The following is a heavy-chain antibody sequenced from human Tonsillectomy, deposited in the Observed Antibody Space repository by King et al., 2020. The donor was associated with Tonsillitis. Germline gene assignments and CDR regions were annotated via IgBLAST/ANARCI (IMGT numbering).Heavy chain of an antibody. Sequence: GQLVQSGAEVKKPGASVKVSCKVSGYTLTELSMHWVRQAPGKGLEWMGGFDPEDGETIYAQKFQGRVTMTEDTSTDTAYMELSSLRSEDTAVYYCATDRSCTTSAVDTPRYYSYYGMDVWGQGTTVTVSS. CDR1: GYTLTELS. CDR3: ATDRSCTTSAVDTPRYYSYYGMDV. D-gene: IGHD2-2*01. CDR2: FDPEDGET. J-gene: IGHJ6*02. V-gene: IGHV1-24*01.